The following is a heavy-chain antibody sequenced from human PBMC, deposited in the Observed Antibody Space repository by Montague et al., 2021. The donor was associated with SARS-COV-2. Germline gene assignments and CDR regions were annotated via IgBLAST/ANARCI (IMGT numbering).Heavy chain of an antibody. Sequence: SLRLSCAASGFPFSTYWTHWVRQAPGRGLVWVSRIETDGSATTYADSVKGRFTISRDNAKNTLYLQMDSLRAEDTAVYYCARGGPGTGMDYWGQGSLVTVSS. CDR3: ARGGPGTGMDY. V-gene: IGHV3-74*01. J-gene: IGHJ4*02. CDR1: GFPFSTYW. CDR2: IETDGSAT. D-gene: IGHD1-1*01.